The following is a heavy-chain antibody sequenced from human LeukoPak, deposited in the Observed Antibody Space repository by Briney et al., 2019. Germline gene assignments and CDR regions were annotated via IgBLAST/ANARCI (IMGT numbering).Heavy chain of an antibody. J-gene: IGHJ4*02. CDR1: GFTVSSNY. CDR3: ARVPKRQYSSGWYVEFDY. V-gene: IGHV3-53*01. CDR2: IYSDGRT. D-gene: IGHD6-19*01. Sequence: GGSLRLSCAASGFTVSSNYMSWVRQAPGKGLEWVSVIYSDGRTYYADSVKGRFTISRDNSKNTLYLETNSLRAEDTAVYYCARVPKRQYSSGWYVEFDYWGQGTLVTVSS.